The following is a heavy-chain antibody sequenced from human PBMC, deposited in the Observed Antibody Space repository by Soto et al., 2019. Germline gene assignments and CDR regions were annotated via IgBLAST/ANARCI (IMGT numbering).Heavy chain of an antibody. CDR1: GFTFSSYS. Sequence: GGSLRLSCAASGFTFSSYSMNWVRQAPGKGLEWVSSISSSSSYIYYADSVKGRFTISRDNAKNSLYLQMNSLRAEDTAVYYCARDRPSRANGGFDPWGQGTRVTVSS. D-gene: IGHD2-8*01. V-gene: IGHV3-21*01. J-gene: IGHJ5*02. CDR2: ISSSSSYI. CDR3: ARDRPSRANGGFDP.